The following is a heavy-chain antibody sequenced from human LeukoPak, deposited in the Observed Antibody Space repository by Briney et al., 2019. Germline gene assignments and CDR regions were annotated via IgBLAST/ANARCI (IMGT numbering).Heavy chain of an antibody. V-gene: IGHV3-30-3*01. CDR3: ARDRYSSGYYLDY. J-gene: IGHJ4*02. CDR1: GFTFSSYA. D-gene: IGHD3-22*01. CDR2: ISYDGSNK. Sequence: GRSLRLSCEASGFTFSSYAMHWVRQAPGKGLEWVAVISYDGSNKYYADSVKGRFTISRDNSKNTLYLQMNSLRAEDTAVYYCARDRYSSGYYLDYWGQGTLVTVSS.